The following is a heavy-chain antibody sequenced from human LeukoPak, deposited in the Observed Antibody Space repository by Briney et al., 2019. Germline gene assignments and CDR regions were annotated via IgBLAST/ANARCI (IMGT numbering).Heavy chain of an antibody. D-gene: IGHD2-2*02. V-gene: IGHV3-13*04. CDR2: TGTVGDT. J-gene: IGHJ4*02. CDR3: ARAPSGWLYRMDC. CDR1: GFTFSRYD. Sequence: PGGSLRLSCAASGFTFSRYDMHWVRQATGKGLEWVSATGTVGDTYYADSVKGRFTVSRDNGKNSFYLQMDSLTAGDTAVYYCARAPSGWLYRMDCWGQGTLVTVSS.